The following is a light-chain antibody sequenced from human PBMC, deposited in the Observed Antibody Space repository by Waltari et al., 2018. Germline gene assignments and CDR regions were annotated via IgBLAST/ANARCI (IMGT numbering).Light chain of an antibody. V-gene: IGKV1-5*03. J-gene: IGKJ1*01. CDR1: QSLSNW. Sequence: DIQMTQSPSTLSASVGDRVTITCRASQSLSNWLAWYQQKPGKAPKVLIYKASTLESEGPSRFSGSGSGTECTLTISSLQPDDFATYYCQQYRNLWTFGQGTKVEIK. CDR2: KAS. CDR3: QQYRNLWT.